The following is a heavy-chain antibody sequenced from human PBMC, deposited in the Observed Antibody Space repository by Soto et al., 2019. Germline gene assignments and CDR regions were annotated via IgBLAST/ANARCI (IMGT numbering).Heavy chain of an antibody. V-gene: IGHV3-23*01. CDR2: ISGGGDNT. Sequence: EVQLLDSGGGLVQPGGSLRLSCEASGFTFSNYAMNWVRQAPGKGLEWVLGISGGGDNTYYADSVKGRFTISRDNSKNTVFCQMNSLSAENRAEYYCAKERLRGGFDYWGRGTLVTVSS. CDR3: AKERLRGGFDY. J-gene: IGHJ4*02. CDR1: GFTFSNYA. D-gene: IGHD2-15*01.